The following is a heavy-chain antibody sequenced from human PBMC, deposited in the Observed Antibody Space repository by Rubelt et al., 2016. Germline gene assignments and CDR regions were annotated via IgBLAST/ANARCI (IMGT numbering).Heavy chain of an antibody. CDR2: ISDNGGNT. V-gene: IGHV3-64D*06. CDR1: GFTFSDRY. J-gene: IGHJ3*02. D-gene: IGHD1-1*01. CDR3: VKKFPTGTTGDAFDI. Sequence: EVQLVESGGDLVQPGGSLRLSCATSGFTFSDRYMEWVRQAPGRGLEYVSSISDNGGNTYYTDSVRGRFTITRDSSKNPLYLQMSSLSVEDTAVYYCVKKFPTGTTGDAFDIWGRGTMVTVSS.